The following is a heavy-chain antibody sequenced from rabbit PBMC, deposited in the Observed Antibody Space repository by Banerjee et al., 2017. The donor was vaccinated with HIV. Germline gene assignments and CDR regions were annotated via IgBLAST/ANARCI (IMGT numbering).Heavy chain of an antibody. J-gene: IGHJ4*01. Sequence: QEQLEESGGDLVKPEGSLTLTCKASGLDFSSSYWICWVRQAPGKGLEWIACIYTSSGSTYYATWAKGRFTISGTSSTTVTLQMTSLTAADSATYFCARGDISSGWDLWGPGTLVTVS. D-gene: IGHD4-1*01. CDR3: ARGDISSGWDL. CDR2: IYTSSGST. CDR1: GLDFSSSYW. V-gene: IGHV1S45*01.